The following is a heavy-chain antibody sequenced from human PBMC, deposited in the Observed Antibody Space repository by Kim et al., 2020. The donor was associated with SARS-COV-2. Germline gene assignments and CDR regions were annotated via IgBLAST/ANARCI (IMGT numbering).Heavy chain of an antibody. J-gene: IGHJ4*02. CDR2: INYDRST. D-gene: IGHD3-9*01. CDR3: ARGRYFDWLFHQSPHYFDS. V-gene: IGHV4-34*01. CDR1: GDPVNGYY. Sequence: SETLSLTCAVYGDPVNGYYWSWIRQPPGKGLEWIGEINYDRSTNYKPSLKSRVTMSLDSSKSQFSLRLTSLTAADTAVYYCARGRYFDWLFHQSPHYFDSWGQVNLVTVSS.